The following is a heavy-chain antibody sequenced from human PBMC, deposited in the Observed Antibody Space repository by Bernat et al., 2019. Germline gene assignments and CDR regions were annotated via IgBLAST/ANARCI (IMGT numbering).Heavy chain of an antibody. V-gene: IGHV1-69*12. CDR2: SIPIFGTA. D-gene: IGHD6-13*01. CDR3: ARGSIAAAGTELDY. J-gene: IGHJ4*02. CDR1: GGTFSSYA. Sequence: QVQLVQSGAEVKKPGSSVKVSCKASGGTFSSYAISWVRQAPGQGLEWMGGSIPIFGTANYAQKFQGRVTITADESTSTAYMELSSLRSEDTAVYYCARGSIAAAGTELDYWGQGTLVTVSS.